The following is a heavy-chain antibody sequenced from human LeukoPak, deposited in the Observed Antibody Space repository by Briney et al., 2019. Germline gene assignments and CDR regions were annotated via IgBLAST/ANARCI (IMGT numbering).Heavy chain of an antibody. V-gene: IGHV4-31*03. CDR1: GGSISSDGHY. J-gene: IGHJ4*02. CDR3: VRAPRETNSWYYFDY. D-gene: IGHD6-13*01. Sequence: SQTLSLTCTVSGGSISSDGHYWSWIRQPPGKGLEWIGYIYYTGDTYYNPSLKSRVTISLDTSKNQFSLKLSSVTAADTAVYYCVRAPRETNSWYYFDYWGQGTLVSVSS. CDR2: IYYTGDT.